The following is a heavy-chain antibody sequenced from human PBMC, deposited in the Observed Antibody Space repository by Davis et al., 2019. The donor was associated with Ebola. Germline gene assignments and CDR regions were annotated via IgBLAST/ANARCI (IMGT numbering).Heavy chain of an antibody. V-gene: IGHV3-11*04. CDR3: AREEWYYGSGTYYSPYYFDY. D-gene: IGHD3-10*01. CDR2: ISSSGSTI. J-gene: IGHJ4*02. CDR1: GFTFSDYY. Sequence: GESLKISCAASGFTFSDYYMSWIRQAPGKGLEWVSYISSSGSTIYYADSVKCRFTISRDNAKNSLYLQMNSLRAEDTAVYYCAREEWYYGSGTYYSPYYFDYWGQGTLVTVSS.